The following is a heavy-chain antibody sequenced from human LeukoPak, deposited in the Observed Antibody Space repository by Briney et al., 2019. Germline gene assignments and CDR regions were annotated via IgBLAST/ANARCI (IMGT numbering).Heavy chain of an antibody. V-gene: IGHV1-46*01. J-gene: IGHJ6*02. CDR3: ARAFSSGWYRPYYYYGMDV. CDR1: GYTFTSYY. Sequence: ASVKVPCKASGYTFTSYYMHWVRQAPGQGLEWMGIINPSGGSTSYAQKFQGRVTMTRDTSTSTVYMELSSLRSEDTAVYYCARAFSSGWYRPYYYYGMDVWGQGTTVTVSS. CDR2: INPSGGST. D-gene: IGHD6-19*01.